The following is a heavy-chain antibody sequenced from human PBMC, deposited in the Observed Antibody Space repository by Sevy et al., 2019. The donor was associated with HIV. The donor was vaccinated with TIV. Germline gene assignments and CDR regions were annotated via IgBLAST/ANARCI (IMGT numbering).Heavy chain of an antibody. V-gene: IGHV4-59*01. Sequence: SETLSLTCTVSGGSISSYYWSWIRQPPGKGLEWIGYIYYSGRTKYNPSLKSRVTISVDTSKNQFSLKLNSVTAADTAVYYCARTPTVFGVVIPLYLDYSGQGTLVTVSS. J-gene: IGHJ4*02. CDR3: ARTPTVFGVVIPLYLDY. D-gene: IGHD3-3*01. CDR2: IYYSGRT. CDR1: GGSISSYY.